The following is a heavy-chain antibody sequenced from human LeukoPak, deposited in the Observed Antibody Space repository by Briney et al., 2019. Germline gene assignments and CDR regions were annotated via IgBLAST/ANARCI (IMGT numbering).Heavy chain of an antibody. V-gene: IGHV1-69*13. CDR1: GGTFSSYA. D-gene: IGHD2-15*01. CDR2: IIPIFGTA. CDR3: ARSRLRCSGGSCYFTAHFDY. Sequence: GASVKVSCKASGGTFSSYAISWVRQAPGQGLEWMGGIIPIFGTADYAQKFQGRVTITADESTSTAYMELSSLRSEDTAVYYCARSRLRCSGGSCYFTAHFDYWGQGTLVTVSS. J-gene: IGHJ4*02.